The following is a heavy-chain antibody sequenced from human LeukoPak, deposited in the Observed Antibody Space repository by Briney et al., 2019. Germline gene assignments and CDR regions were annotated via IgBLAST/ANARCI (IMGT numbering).Heavy chain of an antibody. CDR3: ARGAPSDY. CDR1: GGSISSGSISSYY. Sequence: TLSLTCTVSGGSISSGSISSYYWSLVRQPAGKGLEWIGRIYTSGTTNYNPSLKSRVTMSVDTSKNQFSLKLNSVTAADTAVYYCARGAPSDYWGQGTLVTVSS. V-gene: IGHV4-61*02. CDR2: IYTSGTT. J-gene: IGHJ4*02.